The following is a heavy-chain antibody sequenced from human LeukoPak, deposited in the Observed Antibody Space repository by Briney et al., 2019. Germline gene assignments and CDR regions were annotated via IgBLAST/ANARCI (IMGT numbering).Heavy chain of an antibody. CDR2: ISGGNGGNT. CDR1: GITFINYA. V-gene: IGHV3-23*01. J-gene: IGHJ2*01. Sequence: GSLRLSFAASGITFINYAMTWVCQAPGKGLEWVSTISGGNGGNTFYADSVKGRFTISRDNSKNTHYLQMNSLRLEDTALYYCAKGGHLSFFDVWGRGTLVTVSS. CDR3: AKGGHLSFFDV.